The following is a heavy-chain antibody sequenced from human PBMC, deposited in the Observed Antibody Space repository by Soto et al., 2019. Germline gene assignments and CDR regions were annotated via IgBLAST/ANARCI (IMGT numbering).Heavy chain of an antibody. CDR3: ARDLTPDTAMAPDDDI. CDR2: ISAYNGNT. D-gene: IGHD5-18*01. Sequence: ASVKVPCKASGYTFTSYGISWVRQAPGQGLEWMGWISAYNGNTNYAQKLQGRVTMTTDTSTSTAYMELRSLRSDDTAVYYCARDLTPDTAMAPDDDIWGQGPMVTVSS. CDR1: GYTFTSYG. V-gene: IGHV1-18*01. J-gene: IGHJ3*02.